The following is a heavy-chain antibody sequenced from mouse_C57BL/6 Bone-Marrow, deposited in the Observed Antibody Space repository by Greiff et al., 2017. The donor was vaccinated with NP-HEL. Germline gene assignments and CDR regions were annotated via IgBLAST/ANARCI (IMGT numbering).Heavy chain of an antibody. CDR2: IRSKSNNYAT. CDR3: VRRHYGSSYWYFDV. D-gene: IGHD1-1*01. CDR1: GFSFNTYA. V-gene: IGHV10-1*01. J-gene: IGHJ1*03. Sequence: EVKLQESGGGLVQPKGSLKLSCAASGFSFNTYAMNWVRQAPGKGVEWVARIRSKSNNYATYYADSVKDRFTISRDDSESMLYLQMNNLKTEDTAMYYCVRRHYGSSYWYFDVWGTGTTVTVSS.